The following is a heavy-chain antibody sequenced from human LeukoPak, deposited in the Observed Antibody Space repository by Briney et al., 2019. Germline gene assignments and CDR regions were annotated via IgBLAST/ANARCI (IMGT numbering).Heavy chain of an antibody. V-gene: IGHV3-48*03. D-gene: IGHD2-2*01. J-gene: IGHJ4*02. CDR1: GFTFSSYE. CDR3: ARLKLLWSNYFDY. Sequence: GGSLRLSCAASGFTFSSYEMNWVRQAPGKGLEWVSYISSGSTIYYADSVKGRFTISRDNAKNSLYLQMNSLRAEDTAVYYCARLKLLWSNYFDYWGQGTLVTVSS. CDR2: ISSGSTI.